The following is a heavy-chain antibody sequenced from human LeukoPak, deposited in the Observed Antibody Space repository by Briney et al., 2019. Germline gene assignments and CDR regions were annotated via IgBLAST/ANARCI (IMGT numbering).Heavy chain of an antibody. CDR1: GFTFSSYS. V-gene: IGHV3-48*04. CDR2: ISSSSSTI. Sequence: AGGSLRLSCAASGFTFSSYSMNWVRQAPGKGLEWVSYISSSSSTIYYADSVKGRFTISRDNAKNSLYLQMNSLRAEDTAVYYCARASMRDRYCSGGSCYSVSSLDFDYWGQGTLVTVSS. CDR3: ARASMRDRYCSGGSCYSVSSLDFDY. J-gene: IGHJ4*02. D-gene: IGHD2-15*01.